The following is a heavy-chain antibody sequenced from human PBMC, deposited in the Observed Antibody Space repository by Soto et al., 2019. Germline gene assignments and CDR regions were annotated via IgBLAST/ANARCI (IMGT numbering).Heavy chain of an antibody. J-gene: IGHJ4*02. CDR2: IYPSGST. CDR1: GVSISSDDYY. CDR3: TREPTRSHYFAS. V-gene: IGHV4-30-4*01. Sequence: QVQLQESGPGLVKPSQPLSLTCTVSGVSISSDDYYWTWIRQPPGQGLEWIGYIYPSGSTYYNPSLKTRRTISLDTSKNQFSLMLNSVTAADTAVYFCTREPTRSHYFASWGPGILVTVSS.